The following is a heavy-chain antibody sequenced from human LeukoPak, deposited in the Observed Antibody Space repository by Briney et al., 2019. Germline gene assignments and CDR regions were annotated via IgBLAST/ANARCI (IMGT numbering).Heavy chain of an antibody. CDR3: GRIRGYDFWSRGAFDM. J-gene: IGHJ3*02. CDR2: IYPGDSQT. CDR1: GYSFSMYW. Sequence: GESLKISCKGSGYSFSMYWTGWVRQVPGKGLEWMGIIYPGDSQTAYSPSFQGQVTISADKSINTAYLQWRSLEASDTAMYYCGRIRGYDFWSRGAFDMWGQGTMVTVSS. V-gene: IGHV5-51*01. D-gene: IGHD3-3*01.